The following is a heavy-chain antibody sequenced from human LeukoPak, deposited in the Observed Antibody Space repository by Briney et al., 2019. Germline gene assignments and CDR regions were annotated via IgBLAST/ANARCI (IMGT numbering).Heavy chain of an antibody. D-gene: IGHD6-13*01. J-gene: IGHJ4*02. CDR3: AREGTEGAAGTGIDY. Sequence: SETLSLTCTVSGGSISSGGYYWSWIRQHPGKGLEWIGYIYYSGSTYYNPSLKSRVTISVDTSKNQFFLKLSSVTAADTAVYYCAREGTEGAAGTGIDYWGQGTLVTVSS. V-gene: IGHV4-31*03. CDR2: IYYSGST. CDR1: GGSISSGGYY.